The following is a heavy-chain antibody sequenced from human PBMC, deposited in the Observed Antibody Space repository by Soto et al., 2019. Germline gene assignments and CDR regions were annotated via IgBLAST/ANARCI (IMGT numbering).Heavy chain of an antibody. J-gene: IGHJ6*03. CDR3: ARETPDRGYSYGYRYYYYYMDV. D-gene: IGHD5-18*01. CDR1: GGSFSGYY. CDR2: INHSGST. Sequence: LETLSLTCAVYGGSFSGYYWSWIRQPPGKGLEWIGEINHSGSTNYNPSLKSRVTISVDTSKNQFSLKLSSVTAADTAVYYCARETPDRGYSYGYRYYYYYMDVWGKGTTVT. V-gene: IGHV4-34*01.